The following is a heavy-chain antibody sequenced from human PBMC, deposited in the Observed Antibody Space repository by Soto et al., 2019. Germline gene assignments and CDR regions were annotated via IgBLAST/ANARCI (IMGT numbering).Heavy chain of an antibody. CDR1: GFTFNAYA. V-gene: IGHV3-23*01. CDR3: ARVASDYINSVDH. CDR2: IGGSGGNR. Sequence: DVQLLESGGGLVQPGGSLRLSCAASGFTFNAYAMTWVRQAPGKGLEWVSAIGGSGGNRYYAGSVRGRFTISRDNSKDTVDLQMNSLRVEETAVYYCARVASDYINSVDHWGQGILVSVSS. D-gene: IGHD4-4*01. J-gene: IGHJ4*02.